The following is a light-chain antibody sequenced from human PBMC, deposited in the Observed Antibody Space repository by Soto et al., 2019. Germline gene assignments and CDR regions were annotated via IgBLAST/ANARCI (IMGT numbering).Light chain of an antibody. V-gene: IGKV1-33*01. CDR1: QSISSY. CDR3: QQYDTLPIT. CDR2: AAS. Sequence: IHMTHSPSSLSASLGDMVTITFRASQSISSYLNWYQQKPGKAPKLLIYAASSLQSGVPSRFSGSGSGTDFTFTISSLQPEDIATYYCQQYDTLPITFGQGTRLEIK. J-gene: IGKJ5*01.